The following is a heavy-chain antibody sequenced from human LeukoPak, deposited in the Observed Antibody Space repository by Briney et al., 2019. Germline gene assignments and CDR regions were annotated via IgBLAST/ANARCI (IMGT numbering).Heavy chain of an antibody. J-gene: IGHJ4*02. V-gene: IGHV3-48*04. CDR2: ISSSGNIL. Sequence: PGGSLRLSCVVSVFSFSTYSLNCMRQAPGKGREGVTYISSSGNILYYADSVKSRFTISRDNDNNSLYLQMTSMRAEDTAVYYCARPVEMATIDYWGQGTLVTVSS. D-gene: IGHD5-24*01. CDR3: ARPVEMATIDY. CDR1: VFSFSTYS.